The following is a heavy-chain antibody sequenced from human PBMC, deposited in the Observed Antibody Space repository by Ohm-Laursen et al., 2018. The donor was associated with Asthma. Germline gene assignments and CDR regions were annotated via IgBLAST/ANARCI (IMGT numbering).Heavy chain of an antibody. Sequence: SDTLSLTCTVSGGSISSSSYYWGWIRQPPGKGLEWIGSIYYSGGTYYNPSLKSRVTISGDTSKNQFSLNLSFVTAADTAMYYCARGPMHDYYFDTWGQETLVTVSS. V-gene: IGHV4-39*07. J-gene: IGHJ4*02. D-gene: IGHD1-1*01. CDR3: ARGPMHDYYFDT. CDR2: IYYSGGT. CDR1: GGSISSSSYY.